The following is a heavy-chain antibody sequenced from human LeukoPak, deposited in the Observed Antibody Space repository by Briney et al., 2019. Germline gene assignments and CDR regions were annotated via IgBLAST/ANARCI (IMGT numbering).Heavy chain of an antibody. J-gene: IGHJ4*02. Sequence: SETLSLTCTVSGGSISNYYWSWIRQPPGKGLEWIGYVYYSGSTNYNPSLESRVTIPLDTSKNQFSLKLTSVTAADTAVYYCARTRVPAAPNFDYWGQGTLVTVSS. CDR2: VYYSGST. V-gene: IGHV4-59*01. CDR3: ARTRVPAAPNFDY. D-gene: IGHD2-2*01. CDR1: GGSISNYY.